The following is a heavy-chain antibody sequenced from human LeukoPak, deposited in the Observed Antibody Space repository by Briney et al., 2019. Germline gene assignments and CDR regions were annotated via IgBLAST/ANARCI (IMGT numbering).Heavy chain of an antibody. CDR1: GYTFTGYY. J-gene: IGHJ4*02. Sequence: ASVKVSCKASGYTFTGYYMHWVRQAPGQGLEWMGWINPNSGGTNYAQKFQGRVTTTEDTSTDTAYMELSSLRSEDTAVYYCVTGIWQQLANTGNYWGQGTLVTVSS. CDR3: VTGIWQQLANTGNY. CDR2: INPNSGGT. D-gene: IGHD6-13*01. V-gene: IGHV1-2*02.